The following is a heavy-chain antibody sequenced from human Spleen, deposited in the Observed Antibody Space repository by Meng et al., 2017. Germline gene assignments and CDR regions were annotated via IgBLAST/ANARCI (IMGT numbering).Heavy chain of an antibody. D-gene: IGHD2-15*01. CDR3: ARDSGVVGVAAGGSWLDP. CDR2: ISAYNGNT. V-gene: IGHV1-18*01. J-gene: IGHJ5*02. CDR1: GYTLTSYG. Sequence: ASVKVSCKASGYTLTSYGISWVRQAPGQGLEWMGWISAYNGNTNYAQKLQGRVTMTTDTSTSTAHTELRSLRSDDTAVYYCARDSGVVGVAAGGSWLDPWGQGTLVTVSS.